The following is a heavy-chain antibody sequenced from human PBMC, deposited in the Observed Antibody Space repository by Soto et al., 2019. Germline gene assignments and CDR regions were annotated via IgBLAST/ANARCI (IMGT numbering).Heavy chain of an antibody. V-gene: IGHV3-23*01. CDR1: GFIVSNYA. Sequence: EVQLLQSGGGLVQPGGSLRLSCAASGFIVSNYAMNWVRQAPGKGLEWVSIVTSRGDTTYYADSVKGRFTISAENSKNTLYLQVSRVPAEVTAVYYCAKNSLGRGLAYWGQGTLVSAS. D-gene: IGHD1-26*01. J-gene: IGHJ4*02. CDR2: VTSRGDTT. CDR3: AKNSLGRGLAY.